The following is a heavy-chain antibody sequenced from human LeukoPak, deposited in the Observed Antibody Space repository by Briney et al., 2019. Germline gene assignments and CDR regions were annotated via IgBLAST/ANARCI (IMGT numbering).Heavy chain of an antibody. CDR1: GFTVSDNY. J-gene: IGHJ4*02. V-gene: IGHV3-66*01. Sequence: GGSLTLSCTTSGFTVSDNYMSWVRQAPGKGLEWVSVIYSGGSTFYADSVKGRFTISRDSSKHPLYLQMNSLRGEDTAVYYCARDRAYPYGFAYYFADWGQGTLVTVSS. D-gene: IGHD3-10*01. CDR3: ARDRAYPYGFAYYFAD. CDR2: IYSGGST.